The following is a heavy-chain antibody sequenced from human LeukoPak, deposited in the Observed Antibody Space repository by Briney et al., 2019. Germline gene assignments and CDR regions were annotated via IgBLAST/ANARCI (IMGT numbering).Heavy chain of an antibody. Sequence: GGSLRLSCAASGFTFSSYGMHWVRQAPGKGLEWVAVIWYDGSNKYYADSVKGRFTISRDNSMDTLFLQMNSLRAEDTAVYYCTRENGLEVADGFDIWGQGTMVTVSS. CDR3: TRENGLEVADGFDI. CDR2: IWYDGSNK. V-gene: IGHV3-33*01. J-gene: IGHJ3*02. CDR1: GFTFSSYG. D-gene: IGHD6-19*01.